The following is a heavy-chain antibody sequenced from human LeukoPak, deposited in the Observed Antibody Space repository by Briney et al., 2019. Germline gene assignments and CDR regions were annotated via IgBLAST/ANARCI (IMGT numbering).Heavy chain of an antibody. J-gene: IGHJ4*02. V-gene: IGHV3-48*03. CDR1: GFTFSRFE. D-gene: IGHD1-26*01. Sequence: GGSLRLSCVASGFTFSRFEMNWVRQAPGKGLEWISHISTGTYIAYTDSVKGRFTISRGNAKNSLYLQMNSLRAEDTAVYYCARTTGIVGATTRTGDYWGQGTLVTVSS. CDR3: ARTTGIVGATTRTGDY. CDR2: ISTGTYI.